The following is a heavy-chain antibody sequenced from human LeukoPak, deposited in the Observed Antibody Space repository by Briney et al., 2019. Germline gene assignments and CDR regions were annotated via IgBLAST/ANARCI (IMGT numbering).Heavy chain of an antibody. D-gene: IGHD3-22*01. J-gene: IGHJ4*02. CDR2: IYSGGST. V-gene: IGHV3-53*01. CDR3: ARGGLLEGDYYDSTDEGGKYYFDY. CDR1: ALTLSSNY. Sequence: PRGSMTLACAVSALTLSSNYMGCVRQAPGELLGWVSVIYSGGSTYFADPVKGRLTIYRDNAKNTQYLQMNSLRAEDTALYYCARGGLLEGDYYDSTDEGGKYYFDYWGQGTLVTVSS.